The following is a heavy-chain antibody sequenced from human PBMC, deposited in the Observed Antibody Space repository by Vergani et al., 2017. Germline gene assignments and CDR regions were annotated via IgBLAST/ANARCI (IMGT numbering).Heavy chain of an antibody. V-gene: IGHV5-51*01. Sequence: EVELVQSGPEMRKPGESLKISCKGSEYSFGNYWIGWVRQMPGKGLEWMGLIYPADSDTRYSPSFQGPVTISADKSISIACLQWDSLKASVTALYYCARHTTYTDSWGQGTLVTVSS. CDR2: IYPADSDT. CDR3: ARHTTYTDS. D-gene: IGHD1-1*01. J-gene: IGHJ4*02. CDR1: EYSFGNYW.